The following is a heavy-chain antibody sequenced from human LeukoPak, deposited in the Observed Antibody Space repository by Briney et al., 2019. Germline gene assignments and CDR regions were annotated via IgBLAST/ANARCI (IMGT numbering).Heavy chain of an antibody. J-gene: IGHJ4*02. CDR2: IYSGGST. CDR1: GFTVSSNY. Sequence: GGSLRLSCAASGFTVSSNYMSWVRQAPGKGLEWVSVIYSGGSTYYADSVKGRFTISRDNSKNTLYLQMNSLRAEDTAVYYCARDRGSSGYYARFDYWGQGTLVTVSS. CDR3: ARDRGSSGYYARFDY. V-gene: IGHV3-66*01. D-gene: IGHD3-22*01.